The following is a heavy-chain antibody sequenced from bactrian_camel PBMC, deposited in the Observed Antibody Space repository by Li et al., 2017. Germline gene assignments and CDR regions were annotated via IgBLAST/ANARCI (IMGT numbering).Heavy chain of an antibody. V-gene: IGHV3S53*01. CDR1: AVTENSDC. J-gene: IGHJ4*01. D-gene: IGHD6*01. CDR2: IDSDGTT. Sequence: HVQLVESGGDSVQAGGSLILSCTASAVTENSDCMGWFRQVPGKQHEGVATIDSDGTTKYLDAVKGRFTISKDNANHTLYLQMNSLKPEDTAMYYCAAEEWILICGSWYPSDANNWGQGTQVTVS. CDR3: AAEEWILICGSWYPSDANN.